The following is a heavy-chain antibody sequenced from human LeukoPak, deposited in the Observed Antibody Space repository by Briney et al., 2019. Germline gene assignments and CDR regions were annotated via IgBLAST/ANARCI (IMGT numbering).Heavy chain of an antibody. CDR3: ARGSYYYDSTGHYFDY. D-gene: IGHD3-22*01. V-gene: IGHV4-30-4*01. CDR2: IYYTGST. CDR1: GDPIRSGDNY. Sequence: SETLSLTCSVSGDPIRSGDNYWSWVRQPPGKDLEWIGYIYYTGSTSYNPSLQSRVIMSVDTSKNQFSLKLTSVTVTDTAVYFCARGSYYYDSTGHYFDYWGPGTLVTVSS. J-gene: IGHJ4*02.